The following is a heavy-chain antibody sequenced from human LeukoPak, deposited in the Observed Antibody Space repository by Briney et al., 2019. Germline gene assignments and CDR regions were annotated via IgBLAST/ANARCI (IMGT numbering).Heavy chain of an antibody. J-gene: IGHJ4*02. Sequence: GGSLRLFCAASGFTFSSYEMNWVRQAPGKGLEWVSYISSSGSTIYYADSVKGRFTISRDNAKNSLCLQMNSLRAEDTAVYYCARDAPVTDYWGQGTLVTVSS. V-gene: IGHV3-48*03. D-gene: IGHD4-17*01. CDR2: ISSSGSTI. CDR1: GFTFSSYE. CDR3: ARDAPVTDY.